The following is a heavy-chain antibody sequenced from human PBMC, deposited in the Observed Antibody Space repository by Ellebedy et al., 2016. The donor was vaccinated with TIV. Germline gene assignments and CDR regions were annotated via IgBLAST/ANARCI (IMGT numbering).Heavy chain of an antibody. V-gene: IGHV1-46*01. CDR2: INPSDGRR. D-gene: IGHD1-26*01. CDR1: GYTFTTYY. CDR3: ARVKWELPFDY. J-gene: IGHJ4*02. Sequence: AASVKVSCKASGYTFTTYYIHWVRQAPGQGLEWMGRINPSDGRRSYAQKFQGRVTMTRDTSASTAYMELSSLRSEDTAVYYCARVKWELPFDYWGQGTLVTVSS.